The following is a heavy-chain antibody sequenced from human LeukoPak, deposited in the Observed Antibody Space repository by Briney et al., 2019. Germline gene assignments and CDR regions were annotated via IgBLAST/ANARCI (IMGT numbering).Heavy chain of an antibody. CDR2: IYYSGST. V-gene: IGHV4-39*07. Sequence: SETLSLTCTVSGGSISSSSYYWGWIRQPPGKGLEWIGSIYYSGSTYYNPSLKSRVTISVDTSKNQFSLKLSSVTAADTAVYYCARDNWNGLYYFDYWGQGTLVTVSS. J-gene: IGHJ4*02. CDR1: GGSISSSSYY. D-gene: IGHD1-20*01. CDR3: ARDNWNGLYYFDY.